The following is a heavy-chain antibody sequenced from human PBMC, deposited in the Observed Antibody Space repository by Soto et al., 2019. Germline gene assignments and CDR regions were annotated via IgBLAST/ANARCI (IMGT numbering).Heavy chain of an antibody. CDR3: AKVFSPEGGNYFDH. J-gene: IGHJ4*02. CDR1: GFTFSNFA. V-gene: IGHV3-23*01. Sequence: EVQLLESGGGLVRPGGSLRLSCAASGFTFSNFAMNWVRQAPGKGLEWVSAISNSFSDGNTHYADSVKGRFTISRDNDKNPVFLEIDSLRAEDTAVYYCAKVFSPEGGNYFDHWGPGTLVTVSS. CDR2: ISNSFSDGNT.